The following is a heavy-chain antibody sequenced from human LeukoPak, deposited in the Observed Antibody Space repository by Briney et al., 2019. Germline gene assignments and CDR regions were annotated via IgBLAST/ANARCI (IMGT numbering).Heavy chain of an antibody. V-gene: IGHV3-74*01. CDR3: ARGRPHGNDY. CDR1: GFTFSSYW. Sequence: GGSLRLPCAASGFTFSSYWMNWVRQAPGKGLVWVSRIASDGSSTAYADSVKGRFSISRDNAKNTLYLQMNSLRVEDTAVYYRARGRPHGNDYWGQGTLVTVSS. J-gene: IGHJ4*02. D-gene: IGHD4-23*01. CDR2: IASDGSST.